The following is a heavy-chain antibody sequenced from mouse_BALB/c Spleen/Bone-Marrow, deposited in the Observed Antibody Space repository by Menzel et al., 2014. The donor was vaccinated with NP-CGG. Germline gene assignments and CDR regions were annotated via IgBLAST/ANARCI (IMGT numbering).Heavy chain of an antibody. CDR1: GYTFTSYW. J-gene: IGHJ4*01. CDR2: IYPGSGSS. V-gene: IGHV1S22*01. Sequence: LQQSGSELARPGASVKLSCKASGYTFTSYWMNWMKQRPGQGLEWIGNIYPGSGSSNYDEKFKSKATLTVDTSSSTAYMQLSSLTSEDTAVYYCTRGWRAMDYWGQGTSVTVSS. CDR3: TRGWRAMDY. D-gene: IGHD2-3*01.